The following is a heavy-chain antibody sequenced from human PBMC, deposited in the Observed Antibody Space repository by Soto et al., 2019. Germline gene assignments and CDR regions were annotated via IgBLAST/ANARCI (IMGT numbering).Heavy chain of an antibody. CDR1: GFSFSDYN. V-gene: IGHV3-48*01. D-gene: IGHD6-6*01. J-gene: IGHJ2*01. Sequence: EAQLVESGGGLVQPGGSLRLSCAASGFSFSDYNMNWVRQAPGKGLECISYISSSGRTRYYADSVRGRFTISRDNVKNSLYLEMSSLRAEDAAVYYCAKMGSSSSGWHFDLWGRGTLVTVSS. CDR2: ISSSGRTR. CDR3: AKMGSSSSGWHFDL.